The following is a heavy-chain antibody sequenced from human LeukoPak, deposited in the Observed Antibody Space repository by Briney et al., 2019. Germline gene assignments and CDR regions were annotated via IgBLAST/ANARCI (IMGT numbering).Heavy chain of an antibody. J-gene: IGHJ6*01. V-gene: IGHV3-7*05. CDR3: VMDMDD. Sequence: LPGGCLRLSCAASGFIFSSYWMNWVRQAPGKGLEWVANIREDGSAKYYVDSVKGRFTISRDNAKNSLYLQMNSLRAEDTAVYYCVMDMDDWGQGTTVTVSS. CDR1: GFIFSSYW. CDR2: IREDGSAK.